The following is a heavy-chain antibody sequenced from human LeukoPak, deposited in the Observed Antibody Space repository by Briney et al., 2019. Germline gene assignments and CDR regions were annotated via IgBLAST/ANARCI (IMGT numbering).Heavy chain of an antibody. D-gene: IGHD3-22*01. Sequence: GGSLRLSCAASGFTFSIYAMSWVRQAPGKGLEWVSAISGSGGSTYYADSVKGRFTISRDNSKNTLYLQMNSLRAEDTAVYYCAKDDYSSGYYSQNYWGQGTLVTVSS. CDR3: AKDDYSSGYYSQNY. J-gene: IGHJ4*02. CDR2: ISGSGGST. V-gene: IGHV3-23*01. CDR1: GFTFSIYA.